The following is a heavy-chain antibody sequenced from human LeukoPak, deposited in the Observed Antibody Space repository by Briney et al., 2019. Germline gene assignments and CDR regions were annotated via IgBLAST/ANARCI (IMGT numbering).Heavy chain of an antibody. V-gene: IGHV3-74*01. J-gene: IGHJ4*02. Sequence: GGSLRLSCAASGFTFSSYWMHWVRQAPGKGLVWVSRINSDGSSTSYADSVKGRFTISRDNAKNTLYLQMNSLRAEDTAVYYCAKVLVHYYDSSTPQDYWGQGTLVTVSS. CDR3: AKVLVHYYDSSTPQDY. D-gene: IGHD3-22*01. CDR2: INSDGSST. CDR1: GFTFSSYW.